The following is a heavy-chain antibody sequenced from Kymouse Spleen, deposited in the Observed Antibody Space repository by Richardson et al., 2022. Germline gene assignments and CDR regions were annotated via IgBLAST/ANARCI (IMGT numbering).Heavy chain of an antibody. D-gene: IGHD2-2*02. CDR1: GFTVSSNY. CDR3: ARAEGYCSSTSCRDAFDI. V-gene: IGHV3-66*03. J-gene: IGHJ3*02. CDR2: IYSCGST. Sequence: EVQLVESGGGLIQPGGSLRLSCAASGFTVSSNYMSWVRQAPGKGLEWVSVIYSCGSTYYADSVKGRFTISRDNSKNTLYLQMNSLRAEDTAVYYCARAEGYCSSTSCRDAFDIWGQGTMVTVSS.